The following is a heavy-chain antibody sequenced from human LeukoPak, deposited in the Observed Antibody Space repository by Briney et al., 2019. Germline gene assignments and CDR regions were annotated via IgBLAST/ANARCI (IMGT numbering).Heavy chain of an antibody. CDR2: IYPGDSDT. Sequence: GESLKISCKGSGYSLTNYWIGWVRQMPGKGLEWMGIIYPGDSDTRYIPSFQGQVTISADKSINTAYLQWTSLKGSDTAMYYCARHYSSGSDFDYWGQGTLVTVSS. CDR1: GYSLTNYW. CDR3: ARHYSSGSDFDY. V-gene: IGHV5-51*01. D-gene: IGHD6-19*01. J-gene: IGHJ4*02.